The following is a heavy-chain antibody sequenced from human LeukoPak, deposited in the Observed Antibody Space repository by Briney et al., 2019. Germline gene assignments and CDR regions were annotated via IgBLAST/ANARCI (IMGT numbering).Heavy chain of an antibody. D-gene: IGHD3-16*02. V-gene: IGHV4-38-2*02. J-gene: IGHJ4*02. CDR3: ASYIMITFGGVIVNSEYYFDY. Sequence: PSETLSLTCTVSGYSISSGYYWGWIRQPPGKGLEWIGSIYYSGSTYYNPSLKSRVTISVDTSKNQFSLKLSSVTAADTAVYYCASYIMITFGGVIVNSEYYFDYWGQGTLVTVSS. CDR1: GYSISSGYY. CDR2: IYYSGST.